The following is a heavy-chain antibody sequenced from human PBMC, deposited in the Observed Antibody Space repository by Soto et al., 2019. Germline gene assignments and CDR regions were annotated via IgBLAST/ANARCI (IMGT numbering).Heavy chain of an antibody. J-gene: IGHJ5*02. CDR3: ARDQGFGELLSAANWFDP. Sequence: SDALSLPSTVSGGSIRCGDYYWTWILQPPGKRLEWIGYIYYSGSTYYNPSLKSRVTISVDTSKNQFSLKLSSVTAADTAVYYCARDQGFGELLSAANWFDPWSQGNLVTGSS. D-gene: IGHD3-10*01. CDR2: IYYSGST. CDR1: GGSIRCGDYY. V-gene: IGHV4-30-4*02.